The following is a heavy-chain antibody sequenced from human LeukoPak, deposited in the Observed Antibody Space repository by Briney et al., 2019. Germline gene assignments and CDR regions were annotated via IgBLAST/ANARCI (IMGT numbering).Heavy chain of an antibody. CDR3: ARDINPKYNNGDP. Sequence: GGSLRLSCAASGFRFTSYWMSWVRQAPGKGLEWVANIKTDGSEKYYVDSVKGRFTVSRDNAVNSLFLQMDSLRVEDTGVYYCARDINPKYNNGDPWGQGTLVTVSS. CDR1: GFRFTSYW. D-gene: IGHD1-1*01. J-gene: IGHJ5*02. CDR2: IKTDGSEK. V-gene: IGHV3-7*01.